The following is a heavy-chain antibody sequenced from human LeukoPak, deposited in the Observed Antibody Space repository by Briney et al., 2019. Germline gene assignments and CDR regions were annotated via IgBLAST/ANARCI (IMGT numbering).Heavy chain of an antibody. CDR1: GFTFTTSS. D-gene: IGHD3-22*01. J-gene: IGHJ4*02. CDR2: ISSSSIYI. CDR3: ARDAIGDESYFGY. V-gene: IGHV3-21*01. Sequence: GGSLRLSCAASGFTFTTSSMNWVRQAPGKGLEWVSSISSSSIYIYYADSVKGRFTISRDNAKNSLYLQMNSLRAEDTAVYYCARDAIGDESYFGYWGQGTLVTVSS.